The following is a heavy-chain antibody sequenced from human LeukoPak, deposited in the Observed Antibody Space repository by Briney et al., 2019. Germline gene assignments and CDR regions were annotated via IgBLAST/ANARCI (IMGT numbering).Heavy chain of an antibody. V-gene: IGHV1-46*01. Sequence: ASVKVSCKASGYTFTSYYMHWVRQAPGQGLEWMGIINPSGGSTSYAQKFQGRVTMTRDTSTSTVYMELGSLRSEDTAVYYCARDYDFWSGYSPYGMDVWGQGTTVTVSS. CDR2: INPSGGST. CDR1: GYTFTSYY. CDR3: ARDYDFWSGYSPYGMDV. J-gene: IGHJ6*02. D-gene: IGHD3-3*01.